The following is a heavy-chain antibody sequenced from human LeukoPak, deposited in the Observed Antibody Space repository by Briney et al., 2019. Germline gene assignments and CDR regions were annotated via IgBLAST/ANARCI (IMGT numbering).Heavy chain of an antibody. V-gene: IGHV1-69*04. D-gene: IGHD4-17*01. CDR2: IIPILGIA. J-gene: IGHJ4*02. Sequence: SVKVSCKASGGTFSSYAISWVRQAPGQGLEWMGRIIPILGIANYAQKFQGRVTITADKSTSTAYMELSSLRSEDTAVYYCARAYGDYPYFDYWGQGTLVTVSS. CDR1: GGTFSSYA. CDR3: ARAYGDYPYFDY.